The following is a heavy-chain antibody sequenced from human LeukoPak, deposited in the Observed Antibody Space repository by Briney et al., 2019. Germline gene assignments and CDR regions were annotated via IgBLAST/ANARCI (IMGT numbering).Heavy chain of an antibody. J-gene: IGHJ4*02. V-gene: IGHV3-23*01. CDR3: AKDRSGSGYYYDY. D-gene: IGHD3-22*01. CDR1: GITLSNYA. CDR2: ISGSGGST. Sequence: GGSLRLSCAVSGITLSNYAMSWVRQAPGKGLELVSAISGSGGSTYYADSVKGRFTISRDNSKNTLYLQMNSLRAEDTAVYYCAKDRSGSGYYYDYWGQGTLVTVSS.